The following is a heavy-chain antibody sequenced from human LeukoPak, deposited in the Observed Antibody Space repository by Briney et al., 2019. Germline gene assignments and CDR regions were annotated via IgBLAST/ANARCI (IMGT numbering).Heavy chain of an antibody. CDR1: GFTFSSYG. V-gene: IGHV3-30*19. CDR2: ISYDGSNK. CDR3: ARVGCSSTSCYSGMDV. D-gene: IGHD2-2*02. Sequence: PGGSLRLSCAASGFTFSSYGMHWVRQAPGKGLEWVAVISYDGSNKYYADSVKGRFTISRDNSKNTLYLQMNSLRAEDTAVYYCARVGCSSTSCYSGMDVWGQGTTVTVSS. J-gene: IGHJ6*02.